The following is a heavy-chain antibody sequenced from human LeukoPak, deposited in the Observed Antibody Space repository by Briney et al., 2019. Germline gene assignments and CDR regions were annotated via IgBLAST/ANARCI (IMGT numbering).Heavy chain of an antibody. Sequence: SETLSLTCTVSGGSISSYYWSWIRQPPGKGLEWIGYIYYSGSTNYNPSLKSRVTISVDTSKNQFSLKLSSVTAADTAVYYCARTGRREGNDGDYPHYFDYWGQGTLVTVSS. V-gene: IGHV4-59*08. D-gene: IGHD4-17*01. J-gene: IGHJ4*02. CDR1: GGSISSYY. CDR3: ARTGRREGNDGDYPHYFDY. CDR2: IYYSGST.